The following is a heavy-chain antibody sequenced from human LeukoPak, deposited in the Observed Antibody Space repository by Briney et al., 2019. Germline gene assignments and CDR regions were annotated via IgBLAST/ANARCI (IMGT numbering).Heavy chain of an antibody. CDR3: ARGGRTVTIASHY. V-gene: IGHV3-30*02. CDR2: IRYDGSNK. Sequence: GGSLRLSCAASGFTFSSYGMHWVRQAPGKGLEWVAFIRYDGSNKYYADSVKGRFTISRDNSKNTLYLQMNSLRAEDTAVYYCARGGRTVTIASHYWGQGTLVTVSS. D-gene: IGHD4-17*01. J-gene: IGHJ4*02. CDR1: GFTFSSYG.